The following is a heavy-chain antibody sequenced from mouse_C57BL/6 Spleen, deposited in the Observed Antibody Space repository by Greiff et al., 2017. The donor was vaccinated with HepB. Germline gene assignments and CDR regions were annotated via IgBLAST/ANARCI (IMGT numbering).Heavy chain of an antibody. CDR3: ARPWYYGSSLDY. CDR1: GFTFSDYG. CDR2: ISSGSSTI. V-gene: IGHV5-17*01. D-gene: IGHD1-1*01. Sequence: EVKVVESGGGLVKPGGSLKLSCAASGFTFSDYGMHWVRQAPEKGLEWVAYISSGSSTIYYADTVKGRFTISRDNAKNTLFLQMTSLRSEDTAMYYCARPWYYGSSLDYWGQGTTLTVSS. J-gene: IGHJ2*01.